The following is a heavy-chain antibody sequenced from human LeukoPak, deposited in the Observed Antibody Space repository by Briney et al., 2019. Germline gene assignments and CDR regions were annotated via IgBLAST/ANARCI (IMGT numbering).Heavy chain of an antibody. Sequence: SVKVSCKASGFTFTSSAVQWVRQARGQRLEWIGWIVVGSGSTNYAQKFQERVTITRDMSTSTAYMELSSLRSEDTAVYYCAADKHYYDSSGYGPDYWGQGTLVTVSS. CDR1: GFTFTSSA. CDR2: IVVGSGST. V-gene: IGHV1-58*01. J-gene: IGHJ4*02. CDR3: AADKHYYDSSGYGPDY. D-gene: IGHD3-22*01.